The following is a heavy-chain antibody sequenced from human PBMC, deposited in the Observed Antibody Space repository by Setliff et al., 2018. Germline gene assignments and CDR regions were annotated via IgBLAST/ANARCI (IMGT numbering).Heavy chain of an antibody. J-gene: IGHJ4*02. CDR3: LKGGWYYFDY. CDR1: GFTFGDFA. CDR2: IGGRGIST. V-gene: IGHV3-23*01. D-gene: IGHD6-19*01. Sequence: GGSLRLSCAASGFTFGDFAMTWVRQAPGKGLEWVSGIGGRGISTYYADSVKGRFITSRDNSENTLYLQMNSLRAEDTAIYYCLKGGWYYFDYWGQGTLVTVSS.